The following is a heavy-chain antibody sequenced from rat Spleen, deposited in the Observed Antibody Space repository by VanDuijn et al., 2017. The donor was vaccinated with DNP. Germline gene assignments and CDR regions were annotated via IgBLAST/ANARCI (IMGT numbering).Heavy chain of an antibody. J-gene: IGHJ2*01. D-gene: IGHD4-3*01. CDR3: TRTGSYKSGYHFDY. Sequence: EVQLVESGGGLVQPGRSLKLSCAVSGFTFNDYYMAWVRQAPAKGLEWVATISYNGGTPYYRDSVKGRFTISRDNAQSTLYLQMDSLQTEETAVYFCTRTGSYKSGYHFDYWGQGLMVTVSS. CDR1: GFTFNDYY. CDR2: ISYNGGTP. V-gene: IGHV5-7*01.